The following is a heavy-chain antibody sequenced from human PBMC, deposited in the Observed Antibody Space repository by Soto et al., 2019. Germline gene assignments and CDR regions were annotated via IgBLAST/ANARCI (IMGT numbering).Heavy chain of an antibody. Sequence: LRLSCAASGFTFSNYAMTWVRQAPGKGLEWVAAISGGGGGTYYADPVKGRFTISRDNSKNTLHLQMNNLRAEDTATYYCVKDKKYVILSARDDIDICGHGTLVPVSS. CDR3: VKDKKYVILSARDDIDI. J-gene: IGHJ3*02. CDR2: ISGGGGGT. CDR1: GFTFSNYA. D-gene: IGHD2-15*01. V-gene: IGHV3-23*01.